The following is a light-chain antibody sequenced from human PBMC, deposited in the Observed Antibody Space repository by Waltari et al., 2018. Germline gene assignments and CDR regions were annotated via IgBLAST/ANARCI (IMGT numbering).Light chain of an antibody. CDR2: GAS. Sequence: EIVMTQSPATLSVSPGEGATLSCRASQSVSDNLAWYQQKPGQAPRLLIYGASTRATGIPSRFSGSVSGTDFTLTISSLQSEDFAVYYCQQFNNWPRTFGPGTRVDIK. J-gene: IGKJ3*01. CDR1: QSVSDN. CDR3: QQFNNWPRT. V-gene: IGKV3-15*01.